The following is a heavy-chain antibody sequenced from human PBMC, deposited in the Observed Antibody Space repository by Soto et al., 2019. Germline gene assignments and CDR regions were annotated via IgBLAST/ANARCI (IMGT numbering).Heavy chain of an antibody. CDR3: ARVVDTYYYASTPVE. V-gene: IGHV4-34*01. J-gene: IGHJ4*02. Sequence: SDPCTVDEGSSGGYYWSRISKHPGTGLEWIGEINHSGSTNYNPSLKSRVTISVDTSKNQFSLKLSSVTAADTAVYYCARVVDTYYYASTPVEWGQGTQVNVSS. D-gene: IGHD3-10*01. CDR2: INHSGST. CDR1: EGSSGGYY.